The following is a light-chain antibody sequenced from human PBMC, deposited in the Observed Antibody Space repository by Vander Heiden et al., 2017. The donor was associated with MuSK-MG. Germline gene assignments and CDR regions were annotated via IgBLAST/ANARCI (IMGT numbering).Light chain of an antibody. J-gene: IGKJ2*01. CDR2: AAS. CDR3: QQAYTIPYT. V-gene: IGKV1-39*01. Sequence: DIQMTQSPSSLSASVGDRVSITCRASQSMGNYLKWYQHKPGRVPNLLIYAASSLQSGVPSRFSGSASGTLYTLTISSLKPEDSATYYCQQAYTIPYTFGQGTKLEIK. CDR1: QSMGNY.